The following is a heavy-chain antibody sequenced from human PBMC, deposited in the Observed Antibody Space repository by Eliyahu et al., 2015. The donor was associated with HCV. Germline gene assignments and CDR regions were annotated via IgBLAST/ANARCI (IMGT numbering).Heavy chain of an antibody. J-gene: IGHJ2*01. V-gene: IGHV5-51*01. CDR2: IYPGDSDT. Sequence: EVQLVQSGAXVKKPGESLKISCKGSXYSFTNYWIGWVRQMPGKGLEWMGIIYPGDSDTSYSPSFQGQVTISADKSISTAYLQWSSLKASDTAMYFCARQKTTVRRFDLWGRGTLVTVSS. CDR1: XYSFTNYW. CDR3: ARQKTTVRRFDL. D-gene: IGHD4-17*01.